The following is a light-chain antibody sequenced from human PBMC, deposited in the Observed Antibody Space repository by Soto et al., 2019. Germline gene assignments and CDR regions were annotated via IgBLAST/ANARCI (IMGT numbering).Light chain of an antibody. V-gene: IGKV1-27*01. CDR1: QGISNF. J-gene: IGKJ5*01. CDR3: QKYSSVIT. Sequence: DIQMTQSPSSLSASVGDRVTITCRASQGISNFLAWYQQKPGKVPKLLISAAYTLQSGVPSRFSGSGSGTDFTLTINILQPEDVATYYCQKYSSVITFGQGTRLEIK. CDR2: AAY.